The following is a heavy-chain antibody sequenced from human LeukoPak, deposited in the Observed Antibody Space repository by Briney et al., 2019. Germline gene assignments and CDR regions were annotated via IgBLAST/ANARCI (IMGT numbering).Heavy chain of an antibody. CDR1: GGSISSYY. D-gene: IGHD2-15*01. Sequence: PSETLSLTCSVSGGSISSYYWSWIRQPAGKGLEWIGRIYLSGSTNYNPSLKSRVTMSVDTSKNQFSLKLSSVTAADTAVYYCAGTSPRAATFDSWGQGTLVTVSS. V-gene: IGHV4-4*07. CDR2: IYLSGST. CDR3: AGTSPRAATFDS. J-gene: IGHJ4*02.